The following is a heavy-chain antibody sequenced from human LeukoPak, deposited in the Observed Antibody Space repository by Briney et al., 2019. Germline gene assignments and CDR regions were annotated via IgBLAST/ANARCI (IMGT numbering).Heavy chain of an antibody. CDR3: VHPTGEGWFYFPY. CDR2: IGGDADGT. V-gene: IGHV3-23*01. D-gene: IGHD7-27*01. CDR1: GFTVTDFA. J-gene: IGHJ4*02. Sequence: PGGSLRLSCAASGFTVTDFAIASGCQAPGKGLEWVAAIGGDADGTTYPDRVRGRFFLSRDSSKNTLYLQMNVLTVEDTAVYHCVHPTGEGWFYFPYWGQGTPVTVSS.